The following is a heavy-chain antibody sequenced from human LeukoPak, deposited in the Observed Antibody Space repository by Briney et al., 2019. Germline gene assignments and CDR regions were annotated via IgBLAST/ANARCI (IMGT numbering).Heavy chain of an antibody. J-gene: IGHJ6*02. V-gene: IGHV3-66*04. Sequence: PGGSLRLSCAASGLTVSSNYMSWVRQAPGKGLEWVSVIYSGGSTYYADSVKGRFTISRDNSKNTLYLQMNSLRAEDTAVYYCARHGPLGELLYDYYYYGMDVWGQGTTVTGSS. CDR2: IYSGGST. D-gene: IGHD3-10*01. CDR1: GLTVSSNY. CDR3: ARHGPLGELLYDYYYYGMDV.